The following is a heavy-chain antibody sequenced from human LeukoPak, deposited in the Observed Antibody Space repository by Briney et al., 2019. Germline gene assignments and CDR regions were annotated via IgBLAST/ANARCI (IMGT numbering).Heavy chain of an antibody. D-gene: IGHD1-14*01. CDR2: IYPGDSDT. CDR1: GYSFTSYW. J-gene: IGHJ3*02. CDR3: ARTVLRTTDAFDI. Sequence: GESLKISCKGSGYSFTSYWIGWVRQMPGKGLEWMGIIYPGDSDTRYSPSFQGQVTISADKSISTAYLQWSSPKASDTAMYYCARTVLRTTDAFDIWGQGTMVTVSS. V-gene: IGHV5-51*01.